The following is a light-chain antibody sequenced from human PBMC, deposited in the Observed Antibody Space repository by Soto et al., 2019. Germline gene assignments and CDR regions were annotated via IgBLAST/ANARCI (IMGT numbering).Light chain of an antibody. Sequence: DIHLTQSPSFLSASVGDRVTITCRASQVISTYLAWYQQKPGKAPNLLIYTASTLQTGVPSRFSGSAFGTEFTLTISSLQPEDFATYYCQQLAGFPITFGQGTRLEIK. J-gene: IGKJ5*01. CDR1: QVISTY. V-gene: IGKV1-9*01. CDR3: QQLAGFPIT. CDR2: TAS.